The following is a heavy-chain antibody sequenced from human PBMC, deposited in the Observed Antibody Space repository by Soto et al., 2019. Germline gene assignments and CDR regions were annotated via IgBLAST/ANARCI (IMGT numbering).Heavy chain of an antibody. Sequence: SETLSLTCSVSGGSISSYYWSWIRQPPGKGLEWIAYIYYSGSTSYNPSLKSRVSISLDTSKNQFSLKLSSVTTADTAVYYCARTYDGSGPNSGGYGFDIWGQGTMVTVSS. J-gene: IGHJ3*02. CDR1: GGSISSYY. CDR2: IYYSGST. V-gene: IGHV4-59*01. D-gene: IGHD3-22*01. CDR3: ARTYDGSGPNSGGYGFDI.